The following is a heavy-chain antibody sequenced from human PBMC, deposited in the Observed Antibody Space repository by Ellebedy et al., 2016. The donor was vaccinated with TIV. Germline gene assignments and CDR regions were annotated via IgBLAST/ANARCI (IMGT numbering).Heavy chain of an antibody. D-gene: IGHD3-22*01. V-gene: IGHV5-51*01. Sequence: PGGSLRLSCKGSGYSFNSYWIGWVRQMPGKGLEWMGIIHPDDSDTRYSPSLQGQVIISADKSISTAYLPWSSLKASDTAMYYCARLNYYDSSDYYSAFDYWGQGTLVTVSS. J-gene: IGHJ4*02. CDR3: ARLNYYDSSDYYSAFDY. CDR1: GYSFNSYW. CDR2: IHPDDSDT.